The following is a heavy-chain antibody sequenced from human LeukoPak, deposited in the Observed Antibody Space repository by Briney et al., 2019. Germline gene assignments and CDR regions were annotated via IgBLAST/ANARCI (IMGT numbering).Heavy chain of an antibody. CDR3: ARGPTMVLYYFDY. Sequence: ASVKVSCKASGYTFTSYDFNWLRQATGQGPEWMGWMNPNSGATGYAQKFQGRVTMTRSASINTAYMELSSLRSEDTAVYYCARGPTMVLYYFDYWGQGTLVTVSS. V-gene: IGHV1-8*01. D-gene: IGHD3-10*01. CDR2: MNPNSGAT. CDR1: GYTFTSYD. J-gene: IGHJ4*02.